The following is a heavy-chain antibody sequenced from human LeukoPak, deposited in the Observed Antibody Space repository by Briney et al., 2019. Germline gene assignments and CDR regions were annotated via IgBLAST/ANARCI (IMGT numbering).Heavy chain of an antibody. CDR1: GGSIRSSYYY. CDR2: IYDSGST. J-gene: IGHJ6*02. V-gene: IGHV4-39*07. CDR3: ARDNWNYGSSMDV. D-gene: IGHD1-7*01. Sequence: ETLSLTCTVSGGSIRSSYYYWGWIRQPPGKGLEWIGSIYDSGSTYYNPSLKSRVTISVDTSKNQFSLKLSSVTAADTAVYYCARDNWNYGSSMDVWGQGTTVTVSS.